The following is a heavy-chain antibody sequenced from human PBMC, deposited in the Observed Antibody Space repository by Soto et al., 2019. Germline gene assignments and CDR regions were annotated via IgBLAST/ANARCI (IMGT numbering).Heavy chain of an antibody. V-gene: IGHV4-4*02. CDR3: ASWGGIASPAYDGSLAPYDY. CDR1: GGSIGSSNW. CDR2: IYHSGST. D-gene: IGHD6-13*01. Sequence: SETLSLTCAVSGGSIGSSNWWSWVRQPPGKGLDWIGEIYHSGSTNYNPSLKGRFTISRDNSKNTLFLQVNSLSEEDTAVYYCASWGGIASPAYDGSLAPYDYWGQGTLVTVSS. J-gene: IGHJ4*02.